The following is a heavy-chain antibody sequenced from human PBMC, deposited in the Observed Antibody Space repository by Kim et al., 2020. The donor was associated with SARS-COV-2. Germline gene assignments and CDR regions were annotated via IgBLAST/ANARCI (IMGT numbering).Heavy chain of an antibody. CDR3: AGVSAPPAYCWGGRCYP. Sequence: GGSLRLSCTASGFTVSNYFMNWVRQAPGKGLEWVSAIYGGGGTSYSADVKGRLITSTDDSKNNPHFQLNSRRAEETTVYYCAGVSAPPAYCWGGRCYP. J-gene: IGHJ5*02. CDR1: GFTVSNYF. V-gene: IGHV3-53*01. D-gene: IGHD2-15*01. CDR2: IYGGGGT.